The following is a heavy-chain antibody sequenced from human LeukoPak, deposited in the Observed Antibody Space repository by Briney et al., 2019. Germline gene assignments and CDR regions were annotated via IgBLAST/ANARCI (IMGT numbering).Heavy chain of an antibody. Sequence: GASVKVSCKASGYTFTGYYMHWVRQAPGQGLEWMGWINPNSGGTNYAQKFQGRVTMTRDTSISTAYMELSRLRSDDTTVYYCARDRGAAAGIGYWGQGTLVTVSS. J-gene: IGHJ4*02. CDR2: INPNSGGT. CDR3: ARDRGAAAGIGY. CDR1: GYTFTGYY. V-gene: IGHV1-2*02. D-gene: IGHD6-13*01.